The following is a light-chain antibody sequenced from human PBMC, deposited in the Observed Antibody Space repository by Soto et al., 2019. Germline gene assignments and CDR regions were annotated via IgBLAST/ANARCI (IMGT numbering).Light chain of an antibody. CDR2: DAS. V-gene: IGKV3-15*01. J-gene: IGKJ2*01. CDR1: QSISTK. CDR3: QHYSYWPYT. Sequence: IVMTQTPATLSVSPGERATLSCRASQSISTKLAWYQQKPGQAPRLLMYDASTRATGFPARFSGSGSGTEFTLTVSSLQSEDFAVYYCQHYSYWPYTFGQGTKLEIK.